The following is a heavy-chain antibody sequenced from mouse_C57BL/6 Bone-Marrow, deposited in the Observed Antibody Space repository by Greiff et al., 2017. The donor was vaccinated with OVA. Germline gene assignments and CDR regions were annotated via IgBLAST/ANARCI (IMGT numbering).Heavy chain of an antibody. V-gene: IGHV5S21*01. CDR1: GFTFSSYA. CDR3: ARATYDYPYYYAMDY. D-gene: IGHD2-4*01. J-gene: IGHJ4*01. Sequence: EVKLMESGEGLVKPGGSLKLSCAASGFTFSSYAMSWVRQTPEKRLEWVAYISSGGDYIYYADPVKGRFTISRDNARNTLYLQMSRLKSEDTAKYYCARATYDYPYYYAMDYWGQGTSVTVSS. CDR2: ISSGGDYI.